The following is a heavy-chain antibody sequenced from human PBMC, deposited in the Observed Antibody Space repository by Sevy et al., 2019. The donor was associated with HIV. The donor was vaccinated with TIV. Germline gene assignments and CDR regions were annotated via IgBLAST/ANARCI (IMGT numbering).Heavy chain of an antibody. CDR1: GYTFTSYD. J-gene: IGHJ6*02. V-gene: IGHV1-8*03. D-gene: IGHD4-17*01. Sequence: ATVKVSCKASGYTFTSYDINWVRQATGQGLEWMGWMNPNSGNTGYAQKFQGRVTITRNTSISTAYMELSSLRSEDAAVYYCARGHLYGDYVYGMDVWGQGTTVTVSS. CDR3: ARGHLYGDYVYGMDV. CDR2: MNPNSGNT.